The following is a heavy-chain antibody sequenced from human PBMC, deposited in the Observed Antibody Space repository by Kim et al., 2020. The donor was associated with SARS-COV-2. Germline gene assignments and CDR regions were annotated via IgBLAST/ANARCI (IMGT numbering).Heavy chain of an antibody. Sequence: SETLSLTCTISGDSISNSSDYWSWIRQPPGKGLEWIGSISYSGSTYYNPSLKSRVTISIDTSRTQFSLNLRSVTAADAAVYYCAMSGPYGGYRGFDSWGRGTLVNVSS. CDR3: AMSGPYGGYRGFDS. V-gene: IGHV4-39*01. J-gene: IGHJ4*02. D-gene: IGHD3-22*01. CDR2: ISYSGST. CDR1: GDSISNSSDY.